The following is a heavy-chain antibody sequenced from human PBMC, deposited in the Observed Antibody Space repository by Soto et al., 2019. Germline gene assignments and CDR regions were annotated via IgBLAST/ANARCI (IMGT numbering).Heavy chain of an antibody. CDR3: AKEGPITNWYFDY. CDR2: ISYDGNVA. J-gene: IGHJ4*02. CDR1: GFTFSNYG. Sequence: QVQLVESGGGVVQLGRSLRLSCAASGFTFSNYGMQWVRQAPGKGLEWVIVISYDGNVAYYADSVKGRFTISRDNSKNTLYLQMNSLRTEDTAMYYCAKEGPITNWYFDYWGQGTLVTVSS. V-gene: IGHV3-30*18. D-gene: IGHD1-1*01.